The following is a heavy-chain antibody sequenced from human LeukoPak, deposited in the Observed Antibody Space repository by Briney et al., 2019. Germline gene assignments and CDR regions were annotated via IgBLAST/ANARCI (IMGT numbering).Heavy chain of an antibody. D-gene: IGHD2-21*02. CDR1: GFTFSSYA. CDR2: ISGSGGST. V-gene: IGHV3-23*01. Sequence: GGSLRLSCAASGFTFSSYAMSWVRQAPGKGLEWVSAISGSGGSTYYADSVKGRFTISRDNSKNTLYLQMNSLRAEDTAVYYCTRGPDLYYYYGIDVWGPGTTVTVSS. CDR3: TRGPDLYYYYGIDV. J-gene: IGHJ6*02.